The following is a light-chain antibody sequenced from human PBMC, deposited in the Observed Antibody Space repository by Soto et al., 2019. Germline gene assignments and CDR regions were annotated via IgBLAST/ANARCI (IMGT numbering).Light chain of an antibody. J-gene: IGKJ4*01. Sequence: DIQMTQSPSSLSASVGDRVTITCQASQDISNYLNWYQQKPGKAPKVLIHDASDLETGVPSRFSGSGSGTNFTFTISRLEAEGFASYYWQQYNSLVSFGGGNKGQT. CDR3: QQYNSLVS. CDR2: DAS. V-gene: IGKV1-33*01. CDR1: QDISNY.